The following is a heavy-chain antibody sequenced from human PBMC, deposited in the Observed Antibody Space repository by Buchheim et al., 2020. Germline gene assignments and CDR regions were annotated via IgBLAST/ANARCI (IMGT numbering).Heavy chain of an antibody. CDR1: GFTFTNYA. V-gene: IGHV3-33*08. J-gene: IGHJ5*01. Sequence: QMQLVESGGGVVQPGRSLRLSCAASGFTFTNYAMHWVRQAPGKGLEWVAMIWYDGTNKYYADSVKGRFTVSRDNSKNMLYLQMNSLRVEDTAVYYCARDPPQSGWSFEAWGQGTL. CDR2: IWYDGTNK. D-gene: IGHD6-19*01. CDR3: ARDPPQSGWSFEA.